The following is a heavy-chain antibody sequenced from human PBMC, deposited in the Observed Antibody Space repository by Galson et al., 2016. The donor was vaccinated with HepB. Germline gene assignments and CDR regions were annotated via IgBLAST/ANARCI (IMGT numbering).Heavy chain of an antibody. J-gene: IGHJ4*03. Sequence: PALVKPTQTLTLTCTVSGFSLSNARMGVNWIRQPPGKALEWLAHIFSNDEKSYSTSLRSRLTISKDISKSQVVLIMTNMDPVDTATYYCVRTPFYGKSTSCYDYWGQGTLVTVSS. V-gene: IGHV2-26*01. CDR2: IFSNDEK. CDR3: VRTPFYGKSTSCYDY. D-gene: IGHD2/OR15-2a*01. CDR1: GFSLSNARMG.